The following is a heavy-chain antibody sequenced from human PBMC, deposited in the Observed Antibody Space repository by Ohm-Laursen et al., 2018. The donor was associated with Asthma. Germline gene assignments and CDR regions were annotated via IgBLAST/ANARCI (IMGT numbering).Heavy chain of an antibody. V-gene: IGHV3-33*01. CDR1: GFTFSNYG. J-gene: IGHJ4*02. CDR2: IWHDGSNK. D-gene: IGHD1-1*01. Sequence: RSLRLSCAASGFTFSNYGMHWVRQAPGKGLEWVAIIWHDGSNKYYADSVKGRFTISRDNSKNTLYLQMNSLRAEDTAVYFCARDPAHTKYIDLPGDSWGQGTLVTVSS. CDR3: ARDPAHTKYIDLPGDS.